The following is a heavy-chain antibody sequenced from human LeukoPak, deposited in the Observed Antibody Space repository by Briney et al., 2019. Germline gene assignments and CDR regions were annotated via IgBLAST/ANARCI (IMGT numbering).Heavy chain of an antibody. Sequence: HPGGSLRLSCAASGFTFSSYALHWVRQAPGKGLEWVAVISYDGSNKYYADSVKGRFTISRDNSKNTLYLQMNSLRAEDTAVYYCAKGGWELLRGLGYYFDYWGQGTLVTVSS. CDR2: ISYDGSNK. CDR1: GFTFSSYA. CDR3: AKGGWELLRGLGYYFDY. V-gene: IGHV3-30-3*01. J-gene: IGHJ4*02. D-gene: IGHD1-26*01.